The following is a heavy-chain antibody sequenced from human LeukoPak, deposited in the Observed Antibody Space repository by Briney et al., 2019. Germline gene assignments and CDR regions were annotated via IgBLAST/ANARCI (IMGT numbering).Heavy chain of an antibody. CDR1: GFRLSDYW. D-gene: IGHD3-22*01. V-gene: IGHV3-7*01. CDR2: IKTDGSEK. Sequence: GGSLRLSCAASGFRLSDYWMTWVRQAPGKGLECVANIKTDGSEKYYPDSVKGRFTISRDNAKNSLYLQMNSMRVEDTAVYYCTGDVNHDSSCWGQGTLVTVSS. CDR3: TGDVNHDSSC. J-gene: IGHJ4*02.